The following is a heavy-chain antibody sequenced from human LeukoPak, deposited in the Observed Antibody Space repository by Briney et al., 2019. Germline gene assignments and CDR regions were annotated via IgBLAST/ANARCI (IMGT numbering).Heavy chain of an antibody. D-gene: IGHD4-23*01. V-gene: IGHV1-2*02. Sequence: ASVKVSCKASGYTFTGYYMHWVRQAPGQGLEWMGWINLNSGGTNYAQKFQGRDTMTRDTSISTAYMELSRLTSDDTGVYFCARDQATVATPWWDHWGQGTLVTLSS. CDR2: INLNSGGT. J-gene: IGHJ4*02. CDR3: ARDQATVATPWWDH. CDR1: GYTFTGYY.